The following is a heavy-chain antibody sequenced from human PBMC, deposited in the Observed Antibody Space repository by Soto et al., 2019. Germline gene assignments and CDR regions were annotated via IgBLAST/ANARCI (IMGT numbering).Heavy chain of an antibody. CDR2: ISYDGSNK. CDR3: AKLRGSSPAGDGY. D-gene: IGHD1-26*01. J-gene: IGHJ4*02. CDR1: GFTFSSYG. V-gene: IGHV3-30*18. Sequence: GGSLRLSCAASGFTFSSYGMHWVRQAPGKGLEWVAVISYDGSNKYYADSVKGRFTISRDNSKNTLYLQMNSLRAEDTAVYYCAKLRGSSPAGDGYWGQGTLVTVSS.